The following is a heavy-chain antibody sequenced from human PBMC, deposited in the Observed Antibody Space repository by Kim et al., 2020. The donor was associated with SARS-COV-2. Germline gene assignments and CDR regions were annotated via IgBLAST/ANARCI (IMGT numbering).Heavy chain of an antibody. CDR2: ISPSGGTT. J-gene: IGHJ6*01. CDR3: AKVITLSYYYYYGMDV. CDR1: GFTFSSCA. V-gene: IGHV3-23*01. Sequence: GGSLRLSCAASGFTFSSCAMSWVRQAPGKGLEWVSTISPSGGTTYYAASVKGRFTISRDNSKRTLYLQVNGLRGEDTAVYYCAKVITLSYYYYYGMDVWG. D-gene: IGHD3-16*01.